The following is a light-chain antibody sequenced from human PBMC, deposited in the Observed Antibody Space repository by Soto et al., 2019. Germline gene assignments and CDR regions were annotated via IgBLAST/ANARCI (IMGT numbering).Light chain of an antibody. CDR1: QSVSSTY. J-gene: IGKJ1*01. V-gene: IGKV3-20*01. Sequence: EIVLTQSPGTLSLSPGERATLSCRASQSVSSTYLAWYQQKPGQPPRHLIFDASNRATGIPDRFSGSGSGREFTLTIRSLDPEDFAVYYCPLYGRSPPSWTFGQGTKVEIK. CDR3: PLYGRSPPSWT. CDR2: DAS.